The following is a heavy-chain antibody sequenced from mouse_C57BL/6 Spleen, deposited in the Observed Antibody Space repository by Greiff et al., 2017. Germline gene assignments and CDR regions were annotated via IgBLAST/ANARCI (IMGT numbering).Heavy chain of an antibody. CDR3: ARPPLYYYGSSEAMDY. Sequence: QVQLQQSGPELVKPGASVKISCKASGYAFSSSWMNWVKQRPGKGLEWIGRIYPGDGDTNYNGKFKGKATLTADKSSSTAYMQLSSLTSEDSAVYFCARPPLYYYGSSEAMDYWGQGTSVTVSS. CDR1: GYAFSSSW. CDR2: IYPGDGDT. D-gene: IGHD1-1*01. J-gene: IGHJ4*01. V-gene: IGHV1-82*01.